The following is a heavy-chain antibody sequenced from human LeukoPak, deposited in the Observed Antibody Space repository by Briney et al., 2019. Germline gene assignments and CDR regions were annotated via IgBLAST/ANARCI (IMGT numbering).Heavy chain of an antibody. J-gene: IGHJ4*02. V-gene: IGHV3-23*01. CDR2: IRGNGEI. Sequence: GGSLRLPCAAFGLSFSSFAMSWVRQGTARGLEWLSSIRGNGEIFYADSVKGRFTLSSDSSRNTVYFQQNNLRDEDTAIYYCAKASWVSSTDAVRWGQGTLVTVSS. CDR1: GLSFSSFA. CDR3: AKASWVSSTDAVR. D-gene: IGHD3-16*01.